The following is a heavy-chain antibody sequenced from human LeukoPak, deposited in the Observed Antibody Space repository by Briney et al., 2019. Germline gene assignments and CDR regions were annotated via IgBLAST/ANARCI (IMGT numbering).Heavy chain of an antibody. CDR2: FSDSSGST. J-gene: IGHJ1*01. D-gene: IGHD6-13*01. Sequence: TGGSLRLSCAASGFTFSSYWMSWVRRAPGKGLEWVSAFSDSSGSTHYADSVKGRFTISRDNAKNSLYLQMNSLRAEDTAVYYCARGSIAAEPDPGYFQHWGQGTLVTVSS. V-gene: IGHV3-23*01. CDR1: GFTFSSYW. CDR3: ARGSIAAEPDPGYFQH.